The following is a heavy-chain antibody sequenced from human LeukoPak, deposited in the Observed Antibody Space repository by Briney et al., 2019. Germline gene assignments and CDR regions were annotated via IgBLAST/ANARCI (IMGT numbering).Heavy chain of an antibody. V-gene: IGHV3-7*03. CDR2: VNRDGSET. J-gene: IGHJ6*02. CDR3: ARNNGMDV. Sequence: GGSLRLSCAASGFALSSHWMTWVRQVPGRGPEWVANVNRDGSETYYLDSAKGRFTISKDNAKNSLYLQMNSLRAEDTALYHCARNNGMDVWGQGTTVTASS. CDR1: GFALSSHW.